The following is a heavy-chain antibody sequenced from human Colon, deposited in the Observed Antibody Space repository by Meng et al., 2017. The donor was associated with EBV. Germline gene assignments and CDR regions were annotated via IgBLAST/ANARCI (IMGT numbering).Heavy chain of an antibody. J-gene: IGHJ4*02. CDR1: GGSISSGDYY. Sequence: QVQLQGSGPGPVKPSQTLSLTCTVSGGSISSGDYYWSWIRQPPGKGLEWIGYIYYSGSTYYNPSLKSRVTISVDTSKNQFSLKLSSVTAADTAVYYCARDRGGLGAFDYWGQGTLVTVSS. CDR3: ARDRGGLGAFDY. CDR2: IYYSGST. D-gene: IGHD5-12*01. V-gene: IGHV4-30-4*01.